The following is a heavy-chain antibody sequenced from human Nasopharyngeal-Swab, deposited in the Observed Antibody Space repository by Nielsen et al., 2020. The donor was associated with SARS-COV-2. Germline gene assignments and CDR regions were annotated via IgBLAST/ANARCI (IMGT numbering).Heavy chain of an antibody. J-gene: IGHJ6*03. V-gene: IGHV5-10-1*01. Sequence: GESRKNARKGCGYSYTSNWISRERQKPGKGLEWMGRIDPSDTYTNYSPSFQGHVTISADKSISTAYLQWSSLKASDTAMYYCARRAYCSGGSCYSPYYYYMDVWGKGTTVTVSS. CDR2: IDPSDTYT. CDR1: GYSYTSNW. D-gene: IGHD2-15*01. CDR3: ARRAYCSGGSCYSPYYYYMDV.